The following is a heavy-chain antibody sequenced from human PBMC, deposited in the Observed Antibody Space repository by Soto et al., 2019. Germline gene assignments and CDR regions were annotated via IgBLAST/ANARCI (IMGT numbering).Heavy chain of an antibody. J-gene: IGHJ5*02. Sequence: SCAASGFTFSSYAMSWVRQAPGKGLEWVSAISGSGGSTYYADSVKGRFTISRDNSKNTLYLQMNSLRAEDTAVYYCAKVTMDFWSGYLFDPWGQGTLVTISS. CDR2: ISGSGGST. V-gene: IGHV3-23*01. CDR1: GFTFSSYA. D-gene: IGHD3-3*01. CDR3: AKVTMDFWSGYLFDP.